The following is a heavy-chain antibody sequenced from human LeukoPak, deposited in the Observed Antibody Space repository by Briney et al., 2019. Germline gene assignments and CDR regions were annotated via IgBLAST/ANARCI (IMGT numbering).Heavy chain of an antibody. J-gene: IGHJ4*02. D-gene: IGHD6-13*01. CDR1: GFTFSSYA. V-gene: IGHV3-23*01. CDR2: ISGSGGTI. CDR3: AKEGYSSTWNADFDF. Sequence: GGSLRLSCAASGFTFSSYAMSWVRQAPGKGLEWVSAISGSGGTIYNADSVKGRFTISRDNSKNTLYLRMNSLRAENTAVYYCAKEGYSSTWNADFDFWGQGTLVTVCS.